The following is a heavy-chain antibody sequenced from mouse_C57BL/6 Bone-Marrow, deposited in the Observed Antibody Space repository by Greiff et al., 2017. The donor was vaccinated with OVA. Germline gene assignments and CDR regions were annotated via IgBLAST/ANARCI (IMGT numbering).Heavy chain of an antibody. CDR2: ISAGGGYT. J-gene: IGHJ1*03. D-gene: IGHD1-1*01. CDR3: ARERVGSTTGREYFDV. V-gene: IGHV5-4*01. Sequence: EVQLVESGGGLVKPGGSLKLSCAASGFTFSSYAMSWVRQTPEQRLEWVATISAGGGYTYYPDNVKGRFTISRDNAKNNPYLQMRHLKSEDTAMDYCARERVGSTTGREYFDVWGTGTTVTVSS. CDR1: GFTFSSYA.